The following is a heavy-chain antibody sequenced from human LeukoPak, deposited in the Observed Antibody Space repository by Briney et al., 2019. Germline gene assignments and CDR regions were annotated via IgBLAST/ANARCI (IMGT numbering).Heavy chain of an antibody. CDR2: ISSSSSTYI. CDR1: GFTFSSYS. CDR3: ARDWDSSGYLDY. D-gene: IGHD3-22*01. J-gene: IGHJ4*02. Sequence: GGSLRLSCAASGFTFSSYSMNWVRQAPGKGLEWVSSISSSSSTYIYYVDSVKGRFTISRDNAKNSLYLQMNSLRAEDTAVYYCARDWDSSGYLDYWGQGTLVTISS. V-gene: IGHV3-21*01.